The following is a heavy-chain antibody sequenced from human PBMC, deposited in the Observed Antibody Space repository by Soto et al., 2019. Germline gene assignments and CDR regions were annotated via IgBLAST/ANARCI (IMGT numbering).Heavy chain of an antibody. J-gene: IGHJ6*02. CDR3: AKGDTIPGDGMDV. CDR2: ISGSGGSK. Sequence: GGSLRLSCAASGFTFSSYAMSWVRQAPGKGLEWVSAISGSGGSKYYADSVKGRLTISKDNSKNTLYLQMNSLRAEDTAVYHGAKGDTIPGDGMDVWGQGTTVTVSS. V-gene: IGHV3-23*01. D-gene: IGHD2-21*02. CDR1: GFTFSSYA.